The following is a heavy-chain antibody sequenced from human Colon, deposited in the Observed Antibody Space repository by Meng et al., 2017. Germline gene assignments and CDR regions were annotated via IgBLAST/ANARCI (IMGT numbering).Heavy chain of an antibody. CDR1: GFTFRAYW. V-gene: IGHV3-7*01. CDR3: TRGRITS. CDR2: IKEDGSEK. J-gene: IGHJ5*02. Sequence: EVQVVESGGGLVRPGGSLRFSCVGSGFTFRAYWMSWVRQAPGKGLEWVANIKEDGSEKYYTDSVRGRFTISRDNAKNLVYLQMNRLRGDDTAVYYCTRGRITSWGQGTLVTVSS. D-gene: IGHD3-16*01.